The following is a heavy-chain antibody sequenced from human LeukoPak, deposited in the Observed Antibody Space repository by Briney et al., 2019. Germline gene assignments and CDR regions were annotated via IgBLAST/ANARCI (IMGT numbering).Heavy chain of an antibody. Sequence: ASVKVSCKASGYSFSSYGLTWVRQAPGQGLEWMGWISAYDGNKNYEKKFQDRVIMTTDAPTSTGYLEVRSLRYDDTAVYYCARDSPMTHLYPSDSHPFYFNGMDVWGYGTMVTVSS. CDR2: ISAYDGNK. D-gene: IGHD2-21*02. J-gene: IGHJ6*04. CDR1: GYSFSSYG. CDR3: ARDSPMTHLYPSDSHPFYFNGMDV. V-gene: IGHV1-18*01.